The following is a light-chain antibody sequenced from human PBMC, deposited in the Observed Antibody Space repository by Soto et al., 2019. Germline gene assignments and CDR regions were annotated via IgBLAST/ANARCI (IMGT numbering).Light chain of an antibody. J-gene: IGKJ4*01. CDR3: QQLNSYPPT. CDR1: QGISSY. V-gene: IGKV1-9*01. Sequence: DIQLTQSPSFLSASVGDRVTITCRASQGISSYLAWYQQKPGKAPKLLIYAASTLQSGVPSRFSGSGSGTEFTLTISILQPEDFATYYCQQLNSYPPTFGGGTKVDIK. CDR2: AAS.